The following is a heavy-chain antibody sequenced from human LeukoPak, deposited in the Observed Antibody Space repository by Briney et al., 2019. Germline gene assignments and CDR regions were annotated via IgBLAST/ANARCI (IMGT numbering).Heavy chain of an antibody. J-gene: IGHJ4*02. CDR2: IYYNGNT. V-gene: IGHV4-31*03. D-gene: IGHD1-26*01. CDR1: GASISSGGYY. CDR3: AREEGATTQQFDY. Sequence: PSETLSLTCTVSGASISSGGYYWSWIRQHPGKGLEWIGYIYYNGNTYYNPSLKSRVSISLDTSKIHFSLRLSSVTAADTAVYYCAREEGATTQQFDYWGQGTLVTVSS.